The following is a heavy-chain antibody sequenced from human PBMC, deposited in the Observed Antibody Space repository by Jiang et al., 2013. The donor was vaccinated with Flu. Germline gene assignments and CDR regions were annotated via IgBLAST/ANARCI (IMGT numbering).Heavy chain of an antibody. Sequence: GSGLVKPSGTLSLTCAVSGGSISSSNWWSWVRQPPGKGLEWIGEIYHSGSTNYNPSLKSRVTISVDKSKNQFSLKLSSVTAADTAVYYCATLSPRGWELRMGDAFDIWGQGTMVTVSS. CDR1: GGSISSSNW. CDR2: IYHSGST. CDR3: ATLSPRGWELRMGDAFDI. D-gene: IGHD1-26*01. V-gene: IGHV4-4*02. J-gene: IGHJ3*02.